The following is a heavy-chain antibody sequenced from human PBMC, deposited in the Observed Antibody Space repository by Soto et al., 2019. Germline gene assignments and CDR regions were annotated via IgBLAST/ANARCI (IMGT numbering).Heavy chain of an antibody. V-gene: IGHV4-31*03. CDR3: ARVPDYYDSSGYSSGEPSYFDY. CDR1: GGSISSGGYY. D-gene: IGHD3-22*01. CDR2: IYYSGST. J-gene: IGHJ4*02. Sequence: PSETLSLTCTVSGGSISSGGYYWSWIRQHPGKGLEWIGYIYYSGSTYYNPSLKSRVTISVDTSKNQFSLKLSSVTAADTAVYYCARVPDYYDSSGYSSGEPSYFDYWGQGTLVTASS.